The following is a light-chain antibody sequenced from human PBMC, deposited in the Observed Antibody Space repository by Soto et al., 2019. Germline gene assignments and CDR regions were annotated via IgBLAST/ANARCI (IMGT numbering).Light chain of an antibody. CDR1: QSVSSSY. Sequence: EILLTQSPGTLSLSPGERATLSCRAIQSVSSSYLAWYQQKPGQAPRLLMYGASSRATGIPDRFSGSGSGTDFTLTISRLEPEDFAVYYCQQYGSSGTFGQGTKVDIK. J-gene: IGKJ1*01. CDR2: GAS. CDR3: QQYGSSGT. V-gene: IGKV3-20*01.